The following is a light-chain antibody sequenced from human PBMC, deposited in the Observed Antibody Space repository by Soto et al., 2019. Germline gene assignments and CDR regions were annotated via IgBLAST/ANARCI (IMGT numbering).Light chain of an antibody. CDR3: QNFDSAPQT. V-gene: IGKV1-27*01. CDR1: QGIRHY. CDR2: EAS. Sequence: IHMTQSRSSLSASVSDRVTITSRASQGIRHYLAWYQQKPGKVPRLLIYEASNLQSGVPSRFRGGGSGTEFTLTISSLQPEDAATYYCQNFDSAPQTFGQGTKVDIK. J-gene: IGKJ1*01.